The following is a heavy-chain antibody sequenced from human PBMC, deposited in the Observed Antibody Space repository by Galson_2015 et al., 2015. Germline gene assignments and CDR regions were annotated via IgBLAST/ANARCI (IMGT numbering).Heavy chain of an antibody. J-gene: IGHJ3*02. CDR3: ARGGCSGGSCYDAFDI. CDR1: GFTFSSYA. V-gene: IGHV3-30*01. D-gene: IGHD2-15*01. CDR2: ISYDGSNK. Sequence: SLSLSCAASGFTFSSYAMHWVRQAPGKGLEWVAVISYDGSNKYYADSVKGRFTISRDNSKNTLYLQMNSLRAEDTAVYYCARGGCSGGSCYDAFDIWGQGTMVTVSS.